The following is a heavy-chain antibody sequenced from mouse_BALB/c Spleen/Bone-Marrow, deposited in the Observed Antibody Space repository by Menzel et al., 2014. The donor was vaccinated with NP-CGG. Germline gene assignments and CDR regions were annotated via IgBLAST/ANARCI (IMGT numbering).Heavy chain of an antibody. J-gene: IGHJ2*01. V-gene: IGHV7-1*02. Sequence: DVKLVESGGGLVQPGGSLRLSCATSGFTFSDFYMDWVRQSPGKRLEWIAISRNKANDYTTDYSASVKGRFIVSRDTSQSILYLQMHALRAEDTAIYYCVRGNWAFFDYWGQGATLTVSS. CDR3: VRGNWAFFDY. D-gene: IGHD4-1*01. CDR1: GFTFSDFY. CDR2: SRNKANDYTT.